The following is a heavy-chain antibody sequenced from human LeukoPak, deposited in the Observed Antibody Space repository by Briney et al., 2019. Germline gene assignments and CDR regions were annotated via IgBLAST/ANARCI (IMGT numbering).Heavy chain of an antibody. V-gene: IGHV4-34*01. CDR3: ARGLYYYGSGSPYNWFDP. Sequence: SETLSVTCAVYGGSFSGYYWSWIRQPPGNGLEWIGEINHSGSTNYNPSLKSRVTISVDTSKNQFSLKLSSVTAADTAVYYCARGLYYYGSGSPYNWFDPWGQGTLVTVSS. CDR2: INHSGST. D-gene: IGHD3-10*01. J-gene: IGHJ5*02. CDR1: GGSFSGYY.